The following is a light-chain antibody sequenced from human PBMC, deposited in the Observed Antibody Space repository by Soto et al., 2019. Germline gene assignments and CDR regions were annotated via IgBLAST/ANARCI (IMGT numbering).Light chain of an antibody. Sequence: QSVLTQRPSVSGAPGQRVTISCTGSSSNIGSGYDVHWYQQLPGTAPKLLIYANSNRPSGVPDRFSGSKSGTSASLAITGLQAEDEADYYCQSYDSSLSGWVFGGGTKLTVL. CDR1: SSNIGSGYD. CDR3: QSYDSSLSGWV. V-gene: IGLV1-40*01. J-gene: IGLJ3*02. CDR2: ANS.